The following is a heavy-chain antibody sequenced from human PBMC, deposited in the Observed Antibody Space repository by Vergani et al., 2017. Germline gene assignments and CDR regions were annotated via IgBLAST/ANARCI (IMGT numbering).Heavy chain of an antibody. CDR2: ISSSSSYI. CDR1: GFTFSSYS. D-gene: IGHD2-2*01. CDR3: ARGGSGSPAFPTGNGMDV. V-gene: IGHV3-21*01. Sequence: EVQLVESGGGLVKPGGSLRLSCAASGFTFSSYSMNWVRQAPGKGLEWVSSISSSSSYIYYADSVKGRFTISRDNAKNSLYRQMNSLRAEDTAVYYCARGGSGSPAFPTGNGMDVWGQGTTVTVSS. J-gene: IGHJ6*02.